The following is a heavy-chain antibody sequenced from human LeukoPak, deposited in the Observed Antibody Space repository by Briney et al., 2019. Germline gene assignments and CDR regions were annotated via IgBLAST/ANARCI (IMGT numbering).Heavy chain of an antibody. CDR2: IGGGGADK. Sequence: GGSETLACLLCGSTLTILRVRGARQAPGKGLEWVSSIGGGGADKYYADSVKGRFTISRDNSKNTLSLQMNSLRAEGTAIYYRPRQGGEFLCATDNRVQGRMVTVSS. D-gene: IGHD2-21*01. CDR3: PRQGGEFLCATDN. CDR1: GSTLTILR. J-gene: IGHJ3*01. V-gene: IGHV3-23*01.